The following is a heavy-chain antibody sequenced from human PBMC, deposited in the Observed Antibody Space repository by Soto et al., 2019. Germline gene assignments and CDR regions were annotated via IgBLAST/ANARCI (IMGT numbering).Heavy chain of an antibody. CDR1: GFTFSSYS. CDR3: AREELCSSTSCYTGYFYYYGMDV. V-gene: IGHV3-30-3*01. D-gene: IGHD2-2*02. CDR2: ISYDGSNK. Sequence: PVGSLRLACAASGFTFSSYSMHWVRQAPGKGLAWGAVISYDGSNKYYADSVKGRFTISRDNSKNTLYLQMNSLRAEDTAVYYCAREELCSSTSCYTGYFYYYGMDVWGQGTTVTVSS. J-gene: IGHJ6*02.